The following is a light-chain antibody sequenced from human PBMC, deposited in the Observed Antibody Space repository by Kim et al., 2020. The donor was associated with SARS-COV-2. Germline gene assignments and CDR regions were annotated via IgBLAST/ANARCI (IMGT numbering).Light chain of an antibody. Sequence: GQRVTISCTGSSSNIGAGYDVHWYQQLPGTSPKLLIYVNNNRPSGVPDRFSGSKSGTSASLAITGLQAEDEADYYCHSYDSSLRGVFGGGTKVTVL. J-gene: IGLJ3*02. V-gene: IGLV1-40*01. CDR2: VNN. CDR3: HSYDSSLRGV. CDR1: SSNIGAGYD.